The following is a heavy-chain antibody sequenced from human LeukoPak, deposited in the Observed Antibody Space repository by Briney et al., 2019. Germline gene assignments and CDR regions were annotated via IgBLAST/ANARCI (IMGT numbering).Heavy chain of an antibody. Sequence: PSETLSLTCTVSGGSISNYYWSWIRQPPGKGLEWIAYIDYSGSTNYNPSLKSRVTISVDTSKNQFSLKLSSVTAADTAVYYCARLRGTGRDLFDYWGQGTLVTVSS. CDR1: GGSISNYY. D-gene: IGHD3/OR15-3a*01. J-gene: IGHJ4*02. V-gene: IGHV4-59*08. CDR2: IDYSGST. CDR3: ARLRGTGRDLFDY.